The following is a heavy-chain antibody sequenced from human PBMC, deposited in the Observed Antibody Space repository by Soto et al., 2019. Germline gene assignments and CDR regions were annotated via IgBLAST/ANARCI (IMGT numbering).Heavy chain of an antibody. V-gene: IGHV3-30-3*01. CDR1: GFTFSNYA. J-gene: IGHJ4*02. Sequence: QVQLVESGGGVVHPGRSLRLSCAASGFTFSNYAMHWVRQAPGKGLEWVAVISYDGSNKYYADSVKGRFTISRDNSKNTLYLQMNSLRAEDTAVYYCARRPVTYYFDYWGQGTLVTVSS. D-gene: IGHD4-17*01. CDR3: ARRPVTYYFDY. CDR2: ISYDGSNK.